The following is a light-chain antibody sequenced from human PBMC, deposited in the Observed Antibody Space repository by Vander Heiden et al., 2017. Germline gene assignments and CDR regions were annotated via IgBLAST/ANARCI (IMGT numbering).Light chain of an antibody. CDR1: PGIGNY. J-gene: IGKJ4*01. Sequence: PLTQSPSSLSASVGDRVTISRRASPGIGNYLAWYQQKPGRVPKLLIDGASTLQSGVPSRFNGSGSETDFTRTITSLQPEDVGTYYCQKYRSAPLTFGGGTKVEIK. V-gene: IGKV1-27*01. CDR3: QKYRSAPLT. CDR2: GAS.